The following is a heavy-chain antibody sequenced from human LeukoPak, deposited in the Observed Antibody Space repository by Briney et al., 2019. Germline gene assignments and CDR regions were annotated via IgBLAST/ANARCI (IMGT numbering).Heavy chain of an antibody. J-gene: IGHJ4*02. Sequence: PGGSLRLSCAASGFTFSSIWMTWVRQAPGKGLEWVANINQDGREKYYVDSVKGRFTISRDNAKNSLYLQMNSLRAEDTDVYFCGSPRRGYWGQGTLVTVSS. CDR2: INQDGREK. CDR3: GSPRRGY. CDR1: GFTFSSIW. V-gene: IGHV3-7*01.